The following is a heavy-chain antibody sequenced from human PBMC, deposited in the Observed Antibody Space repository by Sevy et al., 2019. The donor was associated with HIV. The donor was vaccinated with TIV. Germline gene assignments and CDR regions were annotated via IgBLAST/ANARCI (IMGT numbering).Heavy chain of an antibody. CDR2: INPNSGGT. D-gene: IGHD5-18*01. V-gene: IGHV1-2*02. J-gene: IGHJ4*02. Sequence: ASVKVSCKASGYTFTGQYIHWVRQAPGQGLEWMGWINPNSGGTNYRQDFQGRVTLTRDTSITTAYMELSGLKSDDTAIYYCARDLRFPGYSYGSFDYWGQGTLVTVSS. CDR3: ARDLRFPGYSYGSFDY. CDR1: GYTFTGQY.